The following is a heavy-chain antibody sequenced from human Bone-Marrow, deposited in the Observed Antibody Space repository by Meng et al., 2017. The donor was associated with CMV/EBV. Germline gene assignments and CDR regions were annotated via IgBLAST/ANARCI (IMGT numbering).Heavy chain of an antibody. CDR2: IRSGANSDAT. Sequence: ETLSLTCAVYGGSFSGYYWSWIRQPPGKGLEWVGRIRSGANSDATAYAASVEGRFTISRDDSKNTAYLQMNSLKTEDTAVYYCSRGGYNSYYYGMDVWGQGTTVTVSS. D-gene: IGHD1-1*01. J-gene: IGHJ6*02. CDR3: SRGGYNSYYYGMDV. V-gene: IGHV3-73*01. CDR1: GGSFSGYY.